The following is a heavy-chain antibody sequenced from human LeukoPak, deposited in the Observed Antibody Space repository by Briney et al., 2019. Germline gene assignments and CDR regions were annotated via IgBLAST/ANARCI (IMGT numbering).Heavy chain of an antibody. CDR2: IYYSGST. D-gene: IGHD2-2*01. CDR1: GGSISSRSYY. Sequence: PSQTLSLTCTVSGGSISSRSYYWGWIRQPPGKGLEWIGSIYYSGSTYYNPSLKSRVTISVDTSKNQFSLRLTSVTAADTAVYYCARGGPVLPSTKWGLFDYWGQGTLVTVSS. V-gene: IGHV4-39*07. J-gene: IGHJ4*02. CDR3: ARGGPVLPSTKWGLFDY.